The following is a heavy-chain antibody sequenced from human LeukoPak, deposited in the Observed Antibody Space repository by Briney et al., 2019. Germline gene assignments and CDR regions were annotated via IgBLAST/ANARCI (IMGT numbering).Heavy chain of an antibody. V-gene: IGHV3-11*05. Sequence: GGSLRLSCAASGXTFSDYYMSWIRQAPGKGLEWVSYISKSGSSTNYADSVKGRFSISRDNAKNSLYLQLNSLTAEDTAVYYCARVRSSGSPLDYWGQGTLGTGSS. D-gene: IGHD3-10*01. CDR1: GXTFSDYY. J-gene: IGHJ4*02. CDR2: ISKSGSST. CDR3: ARVRSSGSPLDY.